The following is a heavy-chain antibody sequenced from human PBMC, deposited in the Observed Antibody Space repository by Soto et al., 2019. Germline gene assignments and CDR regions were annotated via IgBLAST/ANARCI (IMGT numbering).Heavy chain of an antibody. J-gene: IGHJ4*02. V-gene: IGHV4-61*01. D-gene: IGHD6-13*01. CDR1: GGSVSSGSYY. CDR3: ARSPVGYSRSLFDY. CDR2: IYYSGST. Sequence: PSETLSLTCTVSGGSVSSGSYYWSWIRQPPGKGLEWIGYIYYSGSTSYNPSLKSRVTISVDTSKNQFSLKLSSVTAADTAVYYCARSPVGYSRSLFDYRGQGSPVIVSS.